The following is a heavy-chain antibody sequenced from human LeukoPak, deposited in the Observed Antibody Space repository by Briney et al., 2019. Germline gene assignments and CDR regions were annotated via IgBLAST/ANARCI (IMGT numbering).Heavy chain of an antibody. D-gene: IGHD6-19*01. CDR1: GAYVTTYS. J-gene: IGHJ2*01. V-gene: IGHV4-59*08. CDR2: FALSGTT. Sequence: SETLSLTCIVSGAYVTTYSWNWIRQSPGKGLEWIGYFALSGTTSYSSSLKSRVTISRDTSKNQLSLKLTSVTAADTAVYYCARGPVVGYWYFDLWGRGTLVTVSS. CDR3: ARGPVVGYWYFDL.